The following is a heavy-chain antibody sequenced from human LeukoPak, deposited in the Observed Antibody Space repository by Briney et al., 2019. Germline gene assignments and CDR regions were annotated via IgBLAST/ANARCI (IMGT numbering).Heavy chain of an antibody. CDR1: RFTSSTYW. CDR3: AKDNQWLVFGAFDI. V-gene: IGHV3-74*01. CDR2: INTDGSTT. Sequence: GGSLRLSCVASRFTSSTYWMHWVRQTPGKGLVWVSSINTDGSTTTYADSVKGRFTISRDNAKNTLYLQMNSLRAEDTAVYYCAKDNQWLVFGAFDIWGQGTMVTVSS. J-gene: IGHJ3*02. D-gene: IGHD6-19*01.